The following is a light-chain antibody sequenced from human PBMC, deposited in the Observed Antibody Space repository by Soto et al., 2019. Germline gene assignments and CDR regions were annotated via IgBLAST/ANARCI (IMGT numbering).Light chain of an antibody. V-gene: IGLV2-8*01. CDR2: EVT. CDR1: SSDVGAYKY. J-gene: IGLJ3*02. CDR3: TSYVGNDIWV. Sequence: QSALTQPPSASGSPGQSVTISCTGTSSDVGAYKYVSWYQQYPGKAPKLMIYEVTKRPSGVPDRFSGSKCGNTASLTVSGLQAEDEADYYCTSYVGNDIWVFGGGTKVTVL.